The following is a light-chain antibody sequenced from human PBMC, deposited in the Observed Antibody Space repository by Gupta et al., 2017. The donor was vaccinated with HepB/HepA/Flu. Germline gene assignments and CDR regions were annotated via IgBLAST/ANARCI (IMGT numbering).Light chain of an antibody. CDR1: SSDVGGYKS. V-gene: IGLV2-14*01. CDR2: DVS. Sequence: QTALTQPASVSGSPGQSITISCTGTSSDVGGYKSVSWYQQHPGKAPTLIIYDVSDRPSGVSNRFSGSKSGNTASLTISGLQAEDEADYYCSSYAGSITVVFGGGTKLTVL. J-gene: IGLJ2*01. CDR3: SSYAGSITVV.